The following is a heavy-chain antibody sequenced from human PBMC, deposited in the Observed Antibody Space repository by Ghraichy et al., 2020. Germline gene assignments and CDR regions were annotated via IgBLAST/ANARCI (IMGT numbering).Heavy chain of an antibody. CDR1: GGSFSGYY. J-gene: IGHJ3*02. CDR2: INHSGST. Sequence: SETLSLTCAVYGGSFSGYYWSWIRQPPGKGLEWIGEINHSGSTNYNPSLKSRVTISVDTSKNQFSLKLSSVTAADTAVYYCARGHGDAFDIWGQGTMDTVAS. CDR3: ARGHGDAFDI. V-gene: IGHV4-34*01.